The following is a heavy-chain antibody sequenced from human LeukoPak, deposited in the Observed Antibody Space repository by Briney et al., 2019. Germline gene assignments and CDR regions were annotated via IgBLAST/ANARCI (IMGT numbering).Heavy chain of an antibody. CDR1: GFTFSSHT. V-gene: IGHV3-30-3*01. D-gene: IGHD2-2*01. CDR2: ISNDGSNQ. Sequence: GGSLRLSCAASGFTFSSHTMHWVRQAPGKGLEWVVVISNDGSNQYYTDSVKGRFTVSRDNSKNILYLQMNSLRAEDTAVFFCVRTDCRSSTCYAAFDMWGQGTMVTVSS. J-gene: IGHJ3*02. CDR3: VRTDCRSSTCYAAFDM.